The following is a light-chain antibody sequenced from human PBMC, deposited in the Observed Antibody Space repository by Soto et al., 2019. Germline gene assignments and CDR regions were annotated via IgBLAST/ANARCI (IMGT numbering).Light chain of an antibody. J-gene: IGKJ2*01. CDR2: GAS. CDR3: QEYDNWPMYT. V-gene: IGKV3-15*01. Sequence: EIVMTQSPATLSVSPGERATLSCRASQSVNSNLAWYQQKPGQAPRLLIYGASTRATGIPARFSGIGSGTEFTLTISSLKSEDFAVYYCQEYDNWPMYTFGQGTKVEIK. CDR1: QSVNSN.